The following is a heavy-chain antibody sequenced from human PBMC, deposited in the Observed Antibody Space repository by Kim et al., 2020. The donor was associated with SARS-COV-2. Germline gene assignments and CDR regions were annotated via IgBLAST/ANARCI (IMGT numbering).Heavy chain of an antibody. D-gene: IGHD4-17*01. J-gene: IGHJ6*02. V-gene: IGHV3-23*03. CDR1: GFTFSSYA. CDR2: IYSGGSST. Sequence: GGSLRLSCAASGFTFSSYAMSWVRQAPGKGLEWVSVIYSGGSSTYYADSVKGRFTISRDNSKNTLYLQMNSLRAEDTAVYYCAKEDQGWGDYAGYYYYGMDVWGQGTTVTVSS. CDR3: AKEDQGWGDYAGYYYYGMDV.